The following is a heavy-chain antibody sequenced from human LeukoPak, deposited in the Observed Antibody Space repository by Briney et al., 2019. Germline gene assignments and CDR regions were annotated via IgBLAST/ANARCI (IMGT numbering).Heavy chain of an antibody. CDR3: TRATHPAISGPQSDS. D-gene: IGHD2-15*01. CDR2: IDSKSAKT. Sequence: ASVKVSCKTSGYIFTTYGVGWVRQAPGQGLEWMGWIDSKSAKTNYAQKFRGRVALTTDRRTNTAYMELWSLRSDDTATYFCTRATHPAISGPQSDSWGQGTLVTVSS. V-gene: IGHV1-18*01. J-gene: IGHJ5*01. CDR1: GYIFTTYG.